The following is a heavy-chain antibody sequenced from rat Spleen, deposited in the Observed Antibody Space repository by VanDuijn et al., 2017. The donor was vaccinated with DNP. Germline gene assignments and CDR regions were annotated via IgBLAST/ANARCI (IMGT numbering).Heavy chain of an antibody. V-gene: IGHV5-22*01. CDR2: ISYEGSNS. Sequence: EVQLVESGGGLVQPGRSMKLSCAASGFTFSSFPMAWVRQAPTGGLEWVASISYEGSNSYHGDSVKGRFTISRDNGKSTLYLQMNSLRSEDTATYYCTTSILRVFDYWGQGTSVTVSS. D-gene: IGHD1-7*01. CDR1: GFTFSSFP. CDR3: TTSILRVFDY. J-gene: IGHJ4*01.